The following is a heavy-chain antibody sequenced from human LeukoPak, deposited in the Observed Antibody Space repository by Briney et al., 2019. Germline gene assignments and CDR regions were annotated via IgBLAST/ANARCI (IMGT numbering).Heavy chain of an antibody. J-gene: IGHJ4*02. Sequence: SETLSLTCTVSGGSISSYYWSWIQQPPGKGLEWIGNIYDSGSTNYNPSLKSRATISVDTSKNQCSLKLSSVTAADTAVYYCARQSISGSSLSYFDYWGQGTLVNVSS. V-gene: IGHV4-59*01. CDR1: GGSISSYY. CDR2: IYDSGST. D-gene: IGHD3-22*01. CDR3: ARQSISGSSLSYFDY.